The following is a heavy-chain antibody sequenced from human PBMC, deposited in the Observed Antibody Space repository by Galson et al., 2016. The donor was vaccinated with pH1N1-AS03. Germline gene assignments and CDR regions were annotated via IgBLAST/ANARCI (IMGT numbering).Heavy chain of an antibody. CDR2: VHYSGTT. Sequence: ETLSLTCAVSGGSMTSPDWWTWVRQPPGKGLEWIGEVHYSGTTSYNPSLNSRVTMSIDKSNNQFSLYLGSVTAADTAVYFCASAGYHTPGYHYWGQGALVTVSS. CDR3: ASAGYHTPGYHY. D-gene: IGHD3-16*02. V-gene: IGHV4-4*01. J-gene: IGHJ4*02. CDR1: GGSMTSPDW.